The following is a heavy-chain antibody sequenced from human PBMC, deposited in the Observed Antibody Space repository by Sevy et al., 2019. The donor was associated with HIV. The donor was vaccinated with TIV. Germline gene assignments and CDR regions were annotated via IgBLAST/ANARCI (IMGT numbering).Heavy chain of an antibody. CDR2: INHSGST. V-gene: IGHV4-34*01. CDR3: ARGAGYSGYANYFDY. Sequence: SETLSLTCAVYGRSFSGYYWSWIRQPPGKGLEWIGEINHSGSTNYNPSLKSRVTISVDTSKNQFSLKLSSVTAADTAVYYCARGAGYSGYANYFDYWGQGTLVTVSS. CDR1: GRSFSGYY. J-gene: IGHJ4*02. D-gene: IGHD5-12*01.